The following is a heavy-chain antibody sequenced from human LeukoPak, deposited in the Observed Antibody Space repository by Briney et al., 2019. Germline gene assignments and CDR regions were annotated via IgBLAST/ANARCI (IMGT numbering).Heavy chain of an antibody. J-gene: IGHJ3*02. CDR3: ARERHIASDSFDI. D-gene: IGHD2-21*01. CDR2: FYSSGNN. CDR1: GGCMSSYF. Sequence: PSETLSLTCLVSGGCMSSYFWSWIRQPAGKGLEWIGRFYSSGNNNYNPSLRSRVTMSADTSKNQFSLELTSVTAADTAVYYCARERHIASDSFDIWGPGTLVTVSS. V-gene: IGHV4-4*07.